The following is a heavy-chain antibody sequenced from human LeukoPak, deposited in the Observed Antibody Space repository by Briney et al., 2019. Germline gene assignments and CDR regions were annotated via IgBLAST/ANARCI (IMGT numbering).Heavy chain of an antibody. D-gene: IGHD3-3*01. CDR3: ARVRAITIFEVATSAYYFDY. V-gene: IGHV4-59*01. J-gene: IGHJ4*02. CDR2: IYYSGST. Sequence: SETLSLTCTVSGGSISCYYWSWIRQPPGKGLEGIGYIYYSGSTNYNPSLKSRVTISVDTTKNQFSLKLSSVTAADTAVYYCARVRAITIFEVATSAYYFDYWGQGTLVTVSS. CDR1: GGSISCYY.